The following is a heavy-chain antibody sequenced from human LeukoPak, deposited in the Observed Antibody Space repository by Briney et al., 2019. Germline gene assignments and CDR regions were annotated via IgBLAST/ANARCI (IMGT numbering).Heavy chain of an antibody. CDR3: ARHAQGDWFDP. Sequence: GESLKISCKASGSRFTSYWVGWVRPMPGKGLEWMGIIYPGDSDTRYSPSFQGQATISADKSISTAYLQWSSLKASDTAMYYCARHAQGDWFDPWGQGTLVTVSS. J-gene: IGHJ5*02. CDR1: GSRFTSYW. CDR2: IYPGDSDT. V-gene: IGHV5-51*01. D-gene: IGHD3-16*01.